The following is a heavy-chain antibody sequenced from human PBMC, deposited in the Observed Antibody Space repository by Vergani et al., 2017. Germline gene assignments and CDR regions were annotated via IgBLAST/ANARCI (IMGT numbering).Heavy chain of an antibody. CDR1: GFTFTSSA. CDR3: AATEEGSGYYLDAFDI. J-gene: IGHJ3*02. V-gene: IGHV1-58*02. CDR2: IVVGSGNT. Sequence: QMQLVQSGPEVKKPGTSVKVSCKASGFTFTSSAMQWVRQARGQRLEWIGWIVVGSGNTNYAQKFQERVTITRDMSTSTAYMELSSLRSEDTAVYYCAATEEGSGYYLDAFDIWGQGTMVTVSS. D-gene: IGHD3-22*01.